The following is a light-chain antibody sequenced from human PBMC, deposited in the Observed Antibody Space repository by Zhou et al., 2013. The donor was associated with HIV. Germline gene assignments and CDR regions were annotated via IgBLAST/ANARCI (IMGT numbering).Light chain of an antibody. CDR2: ATS. Sequence: EIKVTQFPATLSLSPGERATLSCRTSQTVNSNLAWFQQKPGQVPRLLIYATSLRASGVPGRFSGGGSGTEFTLTISTMQSEDFAVYYCQHYYNWPYTFGQGTKLEIK. J-gene: IGKJ2*01. V-gene: IGKV3-15*01. CDR1: QTVNSN. CDR3: QHYYNWPYT.